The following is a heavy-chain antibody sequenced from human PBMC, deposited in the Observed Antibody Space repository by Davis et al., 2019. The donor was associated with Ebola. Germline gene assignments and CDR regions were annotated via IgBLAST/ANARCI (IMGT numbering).Heavy chain of an antibody. D-gene: IGHD4-23*01. CDR2: LNGDGSST. CDR3: ARAHGLYFGGSYDV. CDR1: GFTFSSYW. Sequence: GESLKISCVASGFTFSSYWMYWVRHVPGKGLVCVSRLNGDGSSTTYADSVKGRFTISRDNAKNTVYLQMNSLRAEDTAVYYCARAHGLYFGGSYDVWGQGTLVTVSS. J-gene: IGHJ4*02. V-gene: IGHV3-74*01.